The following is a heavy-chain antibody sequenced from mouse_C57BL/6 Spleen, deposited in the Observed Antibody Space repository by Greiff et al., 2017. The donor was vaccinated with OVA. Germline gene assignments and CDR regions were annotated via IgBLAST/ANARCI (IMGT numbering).Heavy chain of an antibody. Sequence: EVKLMESGGGLVQPGGSLKLSCAASGFTFSDYYMYWVRQTPEKRLEWVAYISNGGGSTYYPDTVKGRFTISRDNAKNTLYLQMSRLKSEDTAMYYCARGDFDYWGQGTTLTVSS. J-gene: IGHJ2*01. CDR3: ARGDFDY. V-gene: IGHV5-12*01. CDR1: GFTFSDYY. CDR2: ISNGGGST.